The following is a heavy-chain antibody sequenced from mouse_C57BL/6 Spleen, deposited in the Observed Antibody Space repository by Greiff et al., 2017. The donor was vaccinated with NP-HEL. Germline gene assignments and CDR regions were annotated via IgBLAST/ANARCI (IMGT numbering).Heavy chain of an antibody. V-gene: IGHV1-15*01. CDR2: IDPETGGT. CDR1: GYTFTDYE. D-gene: IGHD1-1*01. J-gene: IGHJ2*01. Sequence: VQLQQSGAELVRPGASVTLSCKASGYTFTDYEMHWVKQTPVHGLEWIGAIDPETGGTAYNQKFKGKAILTADKSSSTAYTELRSLTSEDSAVYYCTRSLDYGSSEGYFDYWGQGTTLTVSS. CDR3: TRSLDYGSSEGYFDY.